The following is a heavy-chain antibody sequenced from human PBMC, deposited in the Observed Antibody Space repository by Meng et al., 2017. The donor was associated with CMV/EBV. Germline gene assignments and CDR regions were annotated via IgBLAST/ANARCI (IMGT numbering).Heavy chain of an antibody. D-gene: IGHD3-3*01. CDR2: IYYSGST. CDR3: ARDNRRGGVDY. Sequence: VQLDAPGPGRVKSSLTLSLTSTVSGGSISSVDYHCSWIRQPPRKGLVWIGYIYYSGSTYYNPSLKSRVTISVDTSKNQFSLKLSSVTAADTAVYYCARDNRRGGVDYWGQGTLVTVSS. CDR1: GGSISSVDYH. J-gene: IGHJ4*02. V-gene: IGHV4-30-4*08.